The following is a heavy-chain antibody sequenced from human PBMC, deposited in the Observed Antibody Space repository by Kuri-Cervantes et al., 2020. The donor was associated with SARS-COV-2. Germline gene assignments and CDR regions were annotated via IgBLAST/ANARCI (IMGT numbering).Heavy chain of an antibody. CDR3: ARVRMPAYYFDY. J-gene: IGHJ4*02. CDR2: IYSGGST. CDR1: GFTVSSNY. V-gene: IGHV3-53*01. Sequence: GESLKISCAASGFTVSSNYMSWVRQAPGKGLEWVSVIYSGGSTYYADSVKGRFTISRDNSKNTLYLQMNSLRAEDTAVYYCARVRMPAYYFDYWAREPWSPSPQ. D-gene: IGHD2-2*01.